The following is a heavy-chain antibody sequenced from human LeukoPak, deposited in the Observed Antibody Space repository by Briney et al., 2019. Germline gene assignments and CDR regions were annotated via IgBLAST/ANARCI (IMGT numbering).Heavy chain of an antibody. CDR2: ISSSSSYI. D-gene: IGHD3-3*01. CDR1: GFTFSSYS. CDR3: ARDPYYDFWSGYQPSDAFDI. Sequence: PGGSLRLSCAASGFTFSSYSMNWVRQAPGKGLEWVSSISSSSSYIYYADSVKGRFTISRDNSKNTLYLQMNSLRAEDTAVYYCARDPYYDFWSGYQPSDAFDIWGQGTMVTVSS. V-gene: IGHV3-21*01. J-gene: IGHJ3*02.